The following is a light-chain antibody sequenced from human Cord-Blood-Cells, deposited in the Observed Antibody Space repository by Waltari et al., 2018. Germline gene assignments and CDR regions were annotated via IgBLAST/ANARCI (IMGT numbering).Light chain of an antibody. CDR1: QSFSSY. V-gene: IGKV3-11*01. CDR3: QQRSNWPPWT. Sequence: EIVLTQSPATLSLSPGERATLSCRASQSFSSYLALYQQKPGQAPRLLIYDASNRASGIPARFSGSGPGTDFTLTISSLEPEDFAVYYCQQRSNWPPWTFGQGTKVEIK. CDR2: DAS. J-gene: IGKJ1*01.